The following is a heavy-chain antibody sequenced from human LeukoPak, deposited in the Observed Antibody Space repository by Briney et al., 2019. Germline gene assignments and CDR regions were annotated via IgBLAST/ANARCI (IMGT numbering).Heavy chain of an antibody. Sequence: ASVKVSCKASGCTFTSYGISWVRQAPGQGLEWMGWISAYNGNTNYAQKLQGRVTMTTDTSTSTAYMELRSLRSDDTAVYYCARDNGGHYYGSGCDYWGQGTLVTVSS. J-gene: IGHJ4*02. CDR1: GCTFTSYG. CDR2: ISAYNGNT. D-gene: IGHD3-10*01. CDR3: ARDNGGHYYGSGCDY. V-gene: IGHV1-18*04.